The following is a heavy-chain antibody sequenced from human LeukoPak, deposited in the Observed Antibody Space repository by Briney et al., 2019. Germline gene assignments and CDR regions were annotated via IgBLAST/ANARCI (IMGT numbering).Heavy chain of an antibody. CDR1: GFTFSSDA. J-gene: IGHJ5*02. D-gene: IGHD3-22*01. Sequence: AESLRLSCAASGFTFSSDAMSWVRQPPPKGLEWVSAISGSGGSTYYADSVKGRFTISRDNSKNTLYLQINSLRAEDTAVYYCAKSLYGSPTWFDPWGQGTLVTVSS. CDR3: AKSLYGSPTWFDP. CDR2: ISGSGGST. V-gene: IGHV3-23*01.